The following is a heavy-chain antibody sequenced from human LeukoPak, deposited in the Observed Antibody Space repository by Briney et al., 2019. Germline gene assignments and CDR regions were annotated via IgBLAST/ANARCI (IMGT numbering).Heavy chain of an antibody. CDR2: ISYDGSNK. J-gene: IGHJ4*02. CDR3: AKMGTVNYFDY. V-gene: IGHV3-30*18. Sequence: QPGGSPRLSCAASGFTFSSYGMHWVRQAPGKGLEWVAVISYDGSNKYYADSVKGRFTISRDNSKNTLYLQMNSLRAEDTAVYYCAKMGTVNYFDYWGQGTLVTVSS. D-gene: IGHD1-1*01. CDR1: GFTFSSYG.